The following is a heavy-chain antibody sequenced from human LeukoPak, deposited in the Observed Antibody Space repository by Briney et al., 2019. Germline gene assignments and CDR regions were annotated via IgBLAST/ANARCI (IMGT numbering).Heavy chain of an antibody. CDR1: GGSISSYY. D-gene: IGHD3-22*01. CDR2: IYYSGST. J-gene: IGHJ4*02. Sequence: PSETLSLTCTVSGGSISSYYWSWIRQPPGKGLEWIGYIYYSGSTNYNPSLKSRVTISVDTSKNQFSLKLSSVTAADTAVYYCARRRSCYYGFDYWGQGTLVTVSS. CDR3: ARRRSCYYGFDY. V-gene: IGHV4-59*01.